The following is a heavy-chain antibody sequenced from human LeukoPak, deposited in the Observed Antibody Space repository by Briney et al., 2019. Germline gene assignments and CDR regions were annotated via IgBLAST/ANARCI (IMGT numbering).Heavy chain of an antibody. CDR3: ARHHYDRSDSYSFDY. J-gene: IGHJ4*02. CDR1: GGSISGYY. D-gene: IGHD3-22*01. Sequence: PSETLSLTCTVSGGSISGYYWSWVRHPPGKGLEWIGYLYSSGSTNYNPSLKSRVTISLDTSENQFSLKLSSVTAADTAVYYCARHHYDRSDSYSFDYWGQGTLVTVSS. V-gene: IGHV4-59*08. CDR2: LYSSGST.